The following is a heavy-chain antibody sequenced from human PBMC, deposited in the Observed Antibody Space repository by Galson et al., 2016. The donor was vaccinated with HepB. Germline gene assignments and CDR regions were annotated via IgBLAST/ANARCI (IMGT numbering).Heavy chain of an antibody. V-gene: IGHV4-31*03. CDR1: GGSISSGGYY. J-gene: IGHJ3*01. CDR3: ARARYGDFYNDAFDL. CDR2: IYYTGST. Sequence: TLSLTCTVSGGSISSGGYYWNWIRQHPGKGLEWVGYIYYTGSTSYTPSLKSRVTISIDPSKNQFSLKLSSVNAADTAVYFCARARYGDFYNDAFDLWGQGTMVTVSS. D-gene: IGHD4-17*01.